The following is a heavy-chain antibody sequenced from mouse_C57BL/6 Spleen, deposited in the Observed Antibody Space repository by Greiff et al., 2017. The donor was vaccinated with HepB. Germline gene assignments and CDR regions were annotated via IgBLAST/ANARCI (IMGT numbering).Heavy chain of an antibody. CDR1: GYTFTDYY. CDR2: INPNNGGT. Sequence: EVQLQQSGPELVKPGASVKISCKASGYTFTDYYMNWVKQSHGKSLEWIGDINPNNGGTSYNQKFKGKATLTVDKSSSTAYMELRSLTSEDSAVYYCARSPFYYGSSPDYWGQGTTLTVSS. CDR3: ARSPFYYGSSPDY. J-gene: IGHJ2*01. V-gene: IGHV1-26*01. D-gene: IGHD1-1*01.